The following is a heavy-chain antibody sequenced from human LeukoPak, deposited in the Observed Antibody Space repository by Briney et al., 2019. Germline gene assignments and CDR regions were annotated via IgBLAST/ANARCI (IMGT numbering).Heavy chain of an antibody. J-gene: IGHJ4*02. CDR3: VKDIQCSY. CDR2: ISSSGHNT. Sequence: PGGSLRLSCAASGFNFGDAAMTCVRQVPGKGLQCVSLISSSGHNTYYTDSVKGRFALSRDNSKNPLDLQMNSLRADDTAVYYCVKDIQCSYWGQGTPVIVSS. V-gene: IGHV3-23*01. D-gene: IGHD2-21*01. CDR1: GFNFGDAA.